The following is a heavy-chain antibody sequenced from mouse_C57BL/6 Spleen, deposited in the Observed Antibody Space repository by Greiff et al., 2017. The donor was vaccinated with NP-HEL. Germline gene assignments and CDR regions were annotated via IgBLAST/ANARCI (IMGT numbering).Heavy chain of an antibody. J-gene: IGHJ3*01. D-gene: IGHD2-4*01. CDR2: IHPNSGST. CDR1: GYTFTSYW. Sequence: VQLQQPGAELVKPGASVKLSCKASGYTFTSYWMHWVKQRPGQGLEWIGMIHPNSGSTNYNEKFKSKATLTVDKSSSTAYMHLSSLTSEDSAVYYCERGDYDRWFAYWGQGTLVTVSA. CDR3: ERGDYDRWFAY. V-gene: IGHV1-64*01.